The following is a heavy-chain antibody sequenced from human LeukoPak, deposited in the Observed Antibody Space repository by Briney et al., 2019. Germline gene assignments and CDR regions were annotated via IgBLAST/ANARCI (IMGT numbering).Heavy chain of an antibody. Sequence: GGSLRLSCAASGFTFSSYSMNWVRQAPGKGLEWVSSISSSSSYIYYADSVKGRFTISRDNAKNSLYLQMNSLRAEDTAVYYCARDPHYYDSSGYPGLDYWGQGTLVTVSS. CDR2: ISSSSSYI. D-gene: IGHD3-22*01. CDR1: GFTFSSYS. V-gene: IGHV3-21*01. J-gene: IGHJ4*02. CDR3: ARDPHYYDSSGYPGLDY.